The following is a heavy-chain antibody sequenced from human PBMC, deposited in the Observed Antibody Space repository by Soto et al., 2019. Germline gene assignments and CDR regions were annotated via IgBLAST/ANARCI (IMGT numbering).Heavy chain of an antibody. D-gene: IGHD3-3*01. CDR2: ISGSGGSA. V-gene: IGHV3-23*01. J-gene: IGHJ5*02. CDR3: AKDNSRSYYDFWSGPNWFDP. CDR1: GFTFSSYA. Sequence: GGSLRLSCAASGFTFSSYAMSWVRQAPGKGLEWVSAISGSGGSAYYADSVKGRFTISRDNSKNTLYLQMNSLRAEDTAVYYCAKDNSRSYYDFWSGPNWFDPWGQGTLVTVSS.